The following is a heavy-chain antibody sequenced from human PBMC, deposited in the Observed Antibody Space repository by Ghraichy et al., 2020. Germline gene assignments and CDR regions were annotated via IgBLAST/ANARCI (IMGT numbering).Heavy chain of an antibody. CDR1: GFTFSSYW. V-gene: IGHV3-74*01. CDR3: ARWYYYGSGSPMDV. Sequence: ESLNISCAASGFTFSSYWMHWVRQAPGKGLVWVSRINSDGSSTSYADSVKGRFTISRDNAKNTLYLQMNSLRAEDTAVYYCARWYYYGSGSPMDVWGQGTTVTVSS. D-gene: IGHD3-10*01. CDR2: INSDGSST. J-gene: IGHJ6*02.